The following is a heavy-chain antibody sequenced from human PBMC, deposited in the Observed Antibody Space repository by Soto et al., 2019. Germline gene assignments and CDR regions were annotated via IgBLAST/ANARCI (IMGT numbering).Heavy chain of an antibody. J-gene: IGHJ6*02. D-gene: IGHD5-12*01. CDR1: GFTFSSYG. CDR2: IWYDGSNK. CDR3: ARDHPGGYERYYYYGMDV. V-gene: IGHV3-33*01. Sequence: PGGSLRLSCAASGFTFSSYGMHWVRQAPGKGLEWVAVIWYDGSNKYYADSVKGRFTISRDNSKNTLYLQMNSLRAEDTAVYYCARDHPGGYERYYYYGMDVWGQGTTVTVSS.